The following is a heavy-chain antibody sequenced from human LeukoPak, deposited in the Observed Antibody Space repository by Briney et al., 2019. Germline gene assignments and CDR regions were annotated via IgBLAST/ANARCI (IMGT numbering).Heavy chain of an antibody. J-gene: IGHJ4*02. D-gene: IGHD3-3*01. Sequence: PGGSLRLSCAASGFTFSSYSMNWVRQAPGKGLEWVSYISSSSSTIYYADSVKGRFTISRDNAKNSLYLQMNSLRAEDTAVYYCARATGFYDFWSGSSWGVRGTLVTVSS. CDR1: GFTFSSYS. CDR3: ARATGFYDFWSGSSW. CDR2: ISSSSSTI. V-gene: IGHV3-48*01.